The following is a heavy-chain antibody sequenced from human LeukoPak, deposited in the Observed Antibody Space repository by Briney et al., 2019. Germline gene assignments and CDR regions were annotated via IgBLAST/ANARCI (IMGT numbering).Heavy chain of an antibody. V-gene: IGHV4-34*01. D-gene: IGHD3-22*01. CDR3: ARGPYYYDSSGYNWALDY. CDR2: INHSGST. J-gene: IGHJ4*02. Sequence: PSETLSLTCAVYGGSFSGYYWSWIRQPPGKGLEWIGEINHSGSTNYNLSLKSRVTISVDTSKNQFSLKLSSVTAADTAVYYCARGPYYYDSSGYNWALDYWGQGTLVTVSS. CDR1: GGSFSGYY.